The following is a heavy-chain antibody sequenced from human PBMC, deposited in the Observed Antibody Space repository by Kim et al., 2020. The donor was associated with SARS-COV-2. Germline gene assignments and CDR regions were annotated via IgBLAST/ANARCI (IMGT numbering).Heavy chain of an antibody. V-gene: IGHV4-59*01. J-gene: IGHJ4*02. CDR2: IYYSGST. Sequence: SETLSLTCTVSGGSISSYYWSWIRQPPGKGLEWIGYIYYSGSTNYNPSLKSRVTISVDTSKNQFSLKLSSVTAADTAVYYCARSPLRGLVVIGVFDYWGQGTLVTVSS. D-gene: IGHD2-21*01. CDR3: ARSPLRGLVVIGVFDY. CDR1: GGSISSYY.